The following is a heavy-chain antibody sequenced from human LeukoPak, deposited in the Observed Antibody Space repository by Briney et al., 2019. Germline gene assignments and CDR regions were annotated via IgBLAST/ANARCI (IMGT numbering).Heavy chain of an antibody. Sequence: GGSLRLSCAASGFSFDDYWMHWVRQAPGKGLEWVANIKQDGSAKYYVDSVKGRFTISRDNAKNSLYLQMNSLRAEDTAVYYCARRYFDSWGQGTLVTVSS. CDR3: ARRYFDS. CDR2: IKQDGSAK. J-gene: IGHJ4*02. V-gene: IGHV3-7*03. CDR1: GFSFDDYW.